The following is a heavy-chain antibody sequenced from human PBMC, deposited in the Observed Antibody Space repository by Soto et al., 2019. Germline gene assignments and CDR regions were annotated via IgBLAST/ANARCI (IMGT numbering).Heavy chain of an antibody. V-gene: IGHV3-13*04. CDR2: IGTAGDT. D-gene: IGHD6-13*01. CDR1: GFTFSSYD. CDR3: ARVRGASAAARNYYYFPMDV. Sequence: EVQLVESGGGLVQPGGSLRLSCAGSGFTFSSYDMHWVRQPTGKGLEWVSAIGTAGDTYYPGSVKGRFTISRENAKNSLYLQMNSLRAGDTAVYYCARVRGASAAARNYYYFPMDVWGQGTTVTVSS. J-gene: IGHJ6*02.